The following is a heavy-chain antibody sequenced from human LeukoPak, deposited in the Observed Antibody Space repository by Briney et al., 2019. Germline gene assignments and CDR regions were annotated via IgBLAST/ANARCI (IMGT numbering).Heavy chain of an antibody. D-gene: IGHD5-24*01. CDR1: GYTFTTYG. V-gene: IGHV7-4-1*02. Sequence: ASVTVSCKASGYTFTTYGMNWVRQAPGQGLEWMGRINTNTGQPTYVRGFTGRFVFSLDSSVSTAYLQISSLEAADTAVYYCTRDRTEIGNDCWGQGTLITVSS. J-gene: IGHJ4*02. CDR3: TRDRTEIGNDC. CDR2: INTNTGQP.